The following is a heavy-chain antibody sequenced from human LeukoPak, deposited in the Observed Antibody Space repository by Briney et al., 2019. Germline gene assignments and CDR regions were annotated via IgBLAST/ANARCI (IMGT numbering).Heavy chain of an antibody. CDR2: ISGSGGST. CDR1: GFTFSSYA. D-gene: IGHD6-13*01. Sequence: GGSLRLSCAASGFTFSSYAMSRVRQAPGKGLEWVSAISGSGGSTHYADSVKGRFTISRDNSKNTLYLQMNSLRAEDTAVYYCAKSPRIAAARNYFDYWGQGTLVTVSS. CDR3: AKSPRIAAARNYFDY. J-gene: IGHJ4*02. V-gene: IGHV3-23*01.